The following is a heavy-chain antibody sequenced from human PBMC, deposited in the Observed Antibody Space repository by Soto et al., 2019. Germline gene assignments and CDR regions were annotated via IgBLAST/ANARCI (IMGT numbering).Heavy chain of an antibody. D-gene: IGHD2-2*01. J-gene: IGHJ5*02. Sequence: SETLSLTCAVSGYSISSGYYWGWIRQRPGKGLEWIGSIYHSGSTYYNPPLKSRVTISVDTSKNQFSLKLSSVTAADAAVYYCAREGCSSTSCYFIWFDPWGQGTLVTVSS. CDR2: IYHSGST. V-gene: IGHV4-38-2*02. CDR3: AREGCSSTSCYFIWFDP. CDR1: GYSISSGYY.